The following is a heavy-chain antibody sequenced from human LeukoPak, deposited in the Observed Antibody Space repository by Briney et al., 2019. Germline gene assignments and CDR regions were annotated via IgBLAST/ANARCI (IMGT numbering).Heavy chain of an antibody. Sequence: GGSLRLSCAASGFTFSSFRMSWVRQAPGKGLEWVANIKQVGSDKYYMDSVKGRFTISKDIPKNSLYLQMNSLRAEDTAVYYCAKSSGYGGIDFDYWGLGTLVTVSS. CDR2: IKQVGSDK. D-gene: IGHD4-23*01. CDR1: GFTFSSFR. J-gene: IGHJ4*02. CDR3: AKSSGYGGIDFDY. V-gene: IGHV3-7*02.